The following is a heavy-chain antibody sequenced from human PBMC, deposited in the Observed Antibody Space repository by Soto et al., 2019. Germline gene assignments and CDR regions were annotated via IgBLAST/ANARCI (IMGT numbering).Heavy chain of an antibody. CDR3: ARESNYDILTGYLDY. Sequence: SETLSLTCPVSGGSISSYYWSWIRQPPGKGLEWTGYIYYSGSTNYNPSLKSRVTISVDTSKNQFSLKLSSVTAADTAVYYCARESNYDILTGYLDYWGQGTLVTVSS. CDR2: IYYSGST. J-gene: IGHJ4*02. D-gene: IGHD3-9*01. V-gene: IGHV4-59*01. CDR1: GGSISSYY.